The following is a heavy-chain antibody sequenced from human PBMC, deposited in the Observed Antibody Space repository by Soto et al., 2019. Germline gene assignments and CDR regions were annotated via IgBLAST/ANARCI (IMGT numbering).Heavy chain of an antibody. J-gene: IGHJ6*02. D-gene: IGHD2-2*01. CDR2: IYSSGST. CDR1: GGSISPYY. V-gene: IGHV4-4*07. Sequence: QVQLQESGPGLVKPSETLSLTCTVSGGSISPYYWRWIRQPAGKGLEWIGRIYSSGSTNYNPSLMSRVSLSVDTSKNQFSLKMSSVTAADTAVYYCARVDGVLAARGRTFKYYYGMDVWGQGTTVTVSS. CDR3: ARVDGVLAARGRTFKYYYGMDV.